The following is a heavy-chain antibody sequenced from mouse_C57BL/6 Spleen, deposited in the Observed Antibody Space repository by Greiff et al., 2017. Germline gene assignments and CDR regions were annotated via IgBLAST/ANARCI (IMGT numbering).Heavy chain of an antibody. CDR3: ARNFITTIPYAMDY. CDR2: IWSGGST. V-gene: IGHV2-2*01. Sequence: VKLVESGPGLVQPSQSLSITCTVSGFSLTSYGVHWVRQSPGKGLEWLGVIWSGGSTDYNAAFISRLSISKDNSKSQVFFKMNSLQADDTAIYYCARNFITTIPYAMDYWGQGTSVTVSS. CDR1: GFSLTSYG. D-gene: IGHD1-1*01. J-gene: IGHJ4*01.